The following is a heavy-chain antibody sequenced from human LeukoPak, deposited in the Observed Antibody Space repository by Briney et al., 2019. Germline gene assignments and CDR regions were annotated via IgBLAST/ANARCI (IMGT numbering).Heavy chain of an antibody. J-gene: IGHJ4*02. D-gene: IGHD6-19*01. V-gene: IGHV3-7*03. CDR1: GFPFSSYW. CDR3: ARGHSSGWYYFDS. CDR2: IKQDGSKK. Sequence: PGGSLRLSCVASGFPFSSYWMTWVRQAPGKGLEWVANIKQDGSKKSYVDSVKGRFTISRDNAKNSLYLQMNSLRAEDTAVYWCARGHSSGWYYFDSWGQGTLVTVSS.